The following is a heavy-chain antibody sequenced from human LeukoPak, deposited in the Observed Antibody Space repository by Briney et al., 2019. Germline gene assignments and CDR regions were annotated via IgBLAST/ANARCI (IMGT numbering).Heavy chain of an antibody. J-gene: IGHJ4*02. CDR3: ARDRYSGSYPGYFDY. V-gene: IGHV3-30-3*01. CDR1: GFTFSSYA. D-gene: IGHD1-26*01. Sequence: GGSLRLSCAASGFTFSSYAMHWVRQAPGKGLEWVAVISYDGSNKYYADSVKGRFTISRDNSKNTLYLQMNSLRAEDTAVYYCARDRYSGSYPGYFDYWGQGTLVTVSS. CDR2: ISYDGSNK.